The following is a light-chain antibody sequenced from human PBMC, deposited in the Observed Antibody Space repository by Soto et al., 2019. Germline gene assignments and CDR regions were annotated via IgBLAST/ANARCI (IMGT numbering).Light chain of an antibody. CDR3: QQGNSYPRT. CDR2: AAS. J-gene: IGKJ4*01. Sequence: DIQLTQSPSFLSASVGDRVTITCRASQGISSYLAWYQQNPGKAPKLLIYAASTLQSGVPSRFSASGSGTEVTLPISSLQPEDFATYYCQQGNSYPRTFGGGTKVEIK. CDR1: QGISSY. V-gene: IGKV1-9*01.